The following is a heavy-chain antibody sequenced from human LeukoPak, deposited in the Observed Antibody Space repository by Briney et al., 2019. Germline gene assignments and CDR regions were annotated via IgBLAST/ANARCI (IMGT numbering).Heavy chain of an antibody. V-gene: IGHV4-59*01. D-gene: IGHD3-3*01. CDR1: GGSISSYY. CDR2: IYYSGST. J-gene: IGHJ4*02. CDR3: ARARRDFWSGTPWFDY. Sequence: SETLSLTCTVSGGSISSYYWSWIRQPPGKGLEWIGYIYYSGSTNYNPSLKSRVTISVDTSKNQFSLKLSSVTAADTAVYYCARARRDFWSGTPWFDYWGQGTLVTVSS.